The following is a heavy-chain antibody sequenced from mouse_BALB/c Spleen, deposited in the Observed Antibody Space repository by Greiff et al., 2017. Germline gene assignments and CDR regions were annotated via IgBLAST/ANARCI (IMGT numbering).Heavy chain of an antibody. J-gene: IGHJ4*01. CDR1: GYTFTSYW. Sequence: QAQLQQSGAELARPGASVKLSCKASGYTFTSYWMQWVKQRPGQGLEWIGAIYPGDGDTRYTQKFKGKATLTADKSSSTAYMQLSSLASEDSAVYYCAVRYDDAMDYWGQGTSVTVSS. D-gene: IGHD2-14*01. CDR2: IYPGDGDT. CDR3: AVRYDDAMDY. V-gene: IGHV1-87*01.